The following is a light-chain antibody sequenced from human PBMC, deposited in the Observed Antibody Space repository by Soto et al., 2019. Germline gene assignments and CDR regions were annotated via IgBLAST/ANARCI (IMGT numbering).Light chain of an antibody. Sequence: EIVMTQSPATLSVSPGERATLSCRARQSVGSNLAWYQQKPGQAPRLLIYGASTRAAVIPARFSGSGSGTEFTLIISSLQSEDSAVYFCQQYNTRWTFGPGTKVELK. CDR3: QQYNTRWT. J-gene: IGKJ1*01. CDR1: QSVGSN. V-gene: IGKV3-15*01. CDR2: GAS.